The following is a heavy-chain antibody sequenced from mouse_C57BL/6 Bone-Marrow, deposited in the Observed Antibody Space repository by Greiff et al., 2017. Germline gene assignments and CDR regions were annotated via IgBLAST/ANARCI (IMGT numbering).Heavy chain of an antibody. V-gene: IGHV5-9*01. J-gene: IGHJ4*01. D-gene: IGHD2-1*01. CDR1: GFTFSSYT. CDR3: ARRDGNYGYYAMDY. Sequence: EVMLVESGGGLVKPGGSLKLSCAASGFTFSSYTMSWVRQTPEKRLEWVATISGGGGNTNYPDSVKGRFTISRDNAKNTLYLQMSSLRSEDTALYYCARRDGNYGYYAMDYWGQGTSVTVSS. CDR2: ISGGGGNT.